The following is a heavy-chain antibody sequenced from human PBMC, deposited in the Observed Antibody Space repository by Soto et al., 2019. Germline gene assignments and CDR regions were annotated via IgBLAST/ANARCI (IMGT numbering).Heavy chain of an antibody. Sequence: QVQLQESGPGLVKPSQTLSLTCNVSGESISSGGYYWSWIRHHPGKGLEWIGYIYDSESAYYNPSLKSRVXXXMXXSKNHFAMRLSSVTAADTAVYYCARASSSSSAADYWGQGTLVTVSS. J-gene: IGHJ4*02. CDR1: GESISSGGYY. V-gene: IGHV4-31*03. D-gene: IGHD6-6*01. CDR3: ARASSSSSAADY. CDR2: IYDSESA.